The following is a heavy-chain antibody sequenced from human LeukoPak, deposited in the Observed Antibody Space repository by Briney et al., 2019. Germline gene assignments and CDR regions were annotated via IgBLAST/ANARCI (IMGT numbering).Heavy chain of an antibody. V-gene: IGHV3-48*01. D-gene: IGHD2-2*01. Sequence: GGSLRLSCAASGFTFSSYSMNWVRQAPGKGLELVSYISSSSSTIYYADSVKGRFTITRDNAKNSLYLQMNSLRAEDTAVYYCARSEYHLLAYLDYWGQGTLVTVSS. CDR3: ARSEYHLLAYLDY. CDR2: ISSSSSTI. J-gene: IGHJ4*02. CDR1: GFTFSSYS.